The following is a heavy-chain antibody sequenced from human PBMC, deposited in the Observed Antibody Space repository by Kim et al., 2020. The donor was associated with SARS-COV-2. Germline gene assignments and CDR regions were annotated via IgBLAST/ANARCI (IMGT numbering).Heavy chain of an antibody. Sequence: GGSLRLSCAASGFTFSNAWMSWVRQAPGKGLEWVGRIKSKTDGGTTDYAAPVKGRFTISRDDSKNTLYLQMNSLKTEDTAVYYCTPYIAVAGTDAFDIWGQGTMVTVSS. CDR3: TPYIAVAGTDAFDI. CDR2: IKSKTDGGTT. D-gene: IGHD6-19*01. J-gene: IGHJ3*02. V-gene: IGHV3-15*01. CDR1: GFTFSNAW.